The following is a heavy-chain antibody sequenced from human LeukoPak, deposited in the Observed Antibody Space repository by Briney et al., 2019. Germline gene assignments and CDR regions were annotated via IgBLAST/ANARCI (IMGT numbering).Heavy chain of an antibody. CDR2: ISGSGGST. CDR3: GKIPHSFLLVGGVITSSFDY. V-gene: IGHV3-23*01. J-gene: IGHJ4*02. D-gene: IGHD3-10*01. CDR1: GFTFSSYA. Sequence: GGSLRLSCAASGFTFSSYAMSWVRQAPGKGLEWVSAISGSGGSTYYADSVKGRFTISRDNSKNTLYLQMNSLRAEDTAVYYCGKIPHSFLLVGGVITSSFDYWAREPLVTVPS.